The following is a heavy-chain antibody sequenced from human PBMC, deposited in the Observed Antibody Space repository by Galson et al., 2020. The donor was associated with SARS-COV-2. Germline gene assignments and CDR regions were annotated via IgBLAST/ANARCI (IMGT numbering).Heavy chain of an antibody. CDR2: IKYDGSEK. CDR3: ARGGGTYYLY. D-gene: IGHD1-26*01. Sequence: GGSLRLSCAASGFTFSSYWMSWVRQAPGKGLEWVANIKYDGSEKNYVDSVRGRFTISRDDAKNSLYLQMDNLRAEDAAVYYCARGGGTYYLYWGQGSQVAVSS. V-gene: IGHV3-7*04. J-gene: IGHJ4*02. CDR1: GFTFSSYW.